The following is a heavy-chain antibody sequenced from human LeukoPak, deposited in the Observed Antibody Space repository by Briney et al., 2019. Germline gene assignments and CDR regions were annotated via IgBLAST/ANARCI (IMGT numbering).Heavy chain of an antibody. Sequence: SGPTLVNPTQTLTLTCTFSGFSLSTGGMGVGWIRQPPGKALEWLAFIFWDDNEHYGPSLKNRLTITKDTSKNQVILTMTNMDPVDTATYYCSHRHNLGVTGPVVTFDSWGQGTLVTVSS. V-gene: IGHV2-5*05. CDR2: IFWDDNE. CDR3: SHRHNLGVTGPVVTFDS. CDR1: GFSLSTGGMG. D-gene: IGHD2-21*02. J-gene: IGHJ5*01.